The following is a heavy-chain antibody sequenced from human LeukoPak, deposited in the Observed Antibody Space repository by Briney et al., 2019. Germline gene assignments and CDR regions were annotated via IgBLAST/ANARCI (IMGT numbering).Heavy chain of an antibody. CDR3: AGDYDSSGFNDAFDI. CDR2: IYYSGST. CDR1: GGSISSSSYY. Sequence: PSETLSLTCTVSGGSISSSSYYWGWIRQPPGKGLEWIGSIYYSGSTYYNPSLKSRVTISVDTSKNQFSLKLSSVTAADTAVHYCAGDYDSSGFNDAFDIWGQGTMVTVSS. V-gene: IGHV4-39*07. J-gene: IGHJ3*02. D-gene: IGHD3-22*01.